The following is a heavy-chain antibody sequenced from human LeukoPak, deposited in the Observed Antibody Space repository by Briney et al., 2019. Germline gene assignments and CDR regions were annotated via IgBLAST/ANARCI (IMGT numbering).Heavy chain of an antibody. D-gene: IGHD5-18*01. Sequence: PGGSLRLSCAASGFTFSSYSMNWVRQAPGKGLEWVSSISSSSSYIYYADSVKGRFTISRDNAKNSLYLQMNSLRAEDTAVYYCARARGYSYGGGAFDIWGQGTMVTVSS. CDR3: ARARGYSYGGGAFDI. J-gene: IGHJ3*02. CDR1: GFTFSSYS. V-gene: IGHV3-21*01. CDR2: ISSSSSYI.